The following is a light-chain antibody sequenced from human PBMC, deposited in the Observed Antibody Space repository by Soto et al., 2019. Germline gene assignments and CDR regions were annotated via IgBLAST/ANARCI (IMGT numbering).Light chain of an antibody. CDR3: SSYSGSNNLV. J-gene: IGLJ2*01. CDR2: EVS. CDR1: SSDVGGSYY. V-gene: IGLV2-8*01. Sequence: QSALTQPPSASGSPGQSVTISCTATSSDVGGSYYVSWYQQHPGKAPKLMIYEVSKRPSGVPDRFSGSKSGNTASLTVSGLQDEDEDDYYCSSYSGSNNLVFGGGTKLTVL.